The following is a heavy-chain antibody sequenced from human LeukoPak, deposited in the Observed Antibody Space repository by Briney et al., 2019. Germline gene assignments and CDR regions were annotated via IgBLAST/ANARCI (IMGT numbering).Heavy chain of an antibody. V-gene: IGHV1-46*03. CDR3: ASHPTHQLMDV. Sequence: ASVKISCKASGYTFTSYYMHWVRQAPGQGLEWMGIINPCGGSTSYAQKFQGRVTMTRDTSASTVYMELSSLRSEDTAVYYCASHPTHQLMDVWGKGTTVTVSS. CDR2: INPCGGST. CDR1: GYTFTSYY. J-gene: IGHJ6*03. D-gene: IGHD1-1*01.